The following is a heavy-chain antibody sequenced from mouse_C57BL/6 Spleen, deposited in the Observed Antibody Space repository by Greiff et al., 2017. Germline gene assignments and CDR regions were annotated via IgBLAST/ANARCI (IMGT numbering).Heavy chain of an antibody. CDR1: GFTFSSYG. D-gene: IGHD2-5*01. CDR3: ARHAYYSNYLQDMDY. CDR2: ISSGGSYT. J-gene: IGHJ4*01. V-gene: IGHV5-6*01. Sequence: EVKLMESGGDLVKPGGSLKLSCAASGFTFSSYGMSWVRQTPDKRLEWVATISSGGSYTYYPDSVKGRFTISRDNANNTLYLQMSSLKSEDTAMYYCARHAYYSNYLQDMDYWGQGTSVTVSS.